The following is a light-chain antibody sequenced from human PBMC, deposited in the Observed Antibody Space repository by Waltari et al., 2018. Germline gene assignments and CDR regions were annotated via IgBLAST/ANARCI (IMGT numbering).Light chain of an antibody. CDR1: TSNIGANL. Sequence: QSVLTQPPSASGTPGQRVTISCSGSTSNIGANLVYWYQQPPGMAPKLLIYSNNQRPSGVPDRFSDSKSGTSASLAISGLRSEDEADYYCAAWDDRVRGRVFGGGTKLTVL. V-gene: IGLV1-47*02. CDR3: AAWDDRVRGRV. J-gene: IGLJ3*02. CDR2: SNN.